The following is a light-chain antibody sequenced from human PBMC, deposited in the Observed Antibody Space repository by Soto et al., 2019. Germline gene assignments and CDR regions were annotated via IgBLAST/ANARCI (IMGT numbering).Light chain of an antibody. V-gene: IGLV3-21*02. Sequence: SYELTQPPSVSVAPGQTARITCGGNNIGSKSVHWYQQKPGQAPVLVVYHDSDRPSGIPGRFSGSNSGNTATLTISRVEAGDEADYYCQVWDSSSDHVVFGGGTKLTVL. CDR1: NIGSKS. J-gene: IGLJ2*01. CDR2: HDS. CDR3: QVWDSSSDHVV.